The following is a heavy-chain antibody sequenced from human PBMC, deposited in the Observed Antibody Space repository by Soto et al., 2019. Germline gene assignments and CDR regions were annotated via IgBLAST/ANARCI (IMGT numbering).Heavy chain of an antibody. Sequence: GGSLRLSCAASGFTFSNAWMNWVRQAPGKGLEWVGRIKSKTDGGTTDYAAPVKGRFTISRDDSKNTLYLQMNSLKTEDTAVYYCTTAPQWLEFYYYYGMDVWGQGTTVTVSS. J-gene: IGHJ6*02. CDR2: IKSKTDGGTT. D-gene: IGHD6-19*01. CDR1: GFTFSNAW. V-gene: IGHV3-15*07. CDR3: TTAPQWLEFYYYYGMDV.